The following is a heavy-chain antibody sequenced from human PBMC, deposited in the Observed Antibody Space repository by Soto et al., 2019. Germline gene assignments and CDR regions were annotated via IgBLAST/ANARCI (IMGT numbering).Heavy chain of an antibody. CDR1: GFTFSSYW. CDR2: IKQDGSEK. J-gene: IGHJ6*02. D-gene: IGHD4-17*01. CDR3: ARYGPTPYYGMDV. Sequence: EVQLVESGGGLVQPGGSLRLSCAASGFTFSSYWMSWVRQAPGKGLEWVANIKQDGSEKYYVDSVKGRFTISRDNAKNSLYLQMNSLRAEDTAVYYCARYGPTPYYGMDVWGQGTTVTVSS. V-gene: IGHV3-7*01.